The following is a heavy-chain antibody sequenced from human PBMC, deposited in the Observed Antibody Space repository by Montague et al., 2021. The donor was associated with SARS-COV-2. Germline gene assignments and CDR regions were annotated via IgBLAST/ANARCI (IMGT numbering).Heavy chain of an antibody. J-gene: IGHJ4*02. D-gene: IGHD3-10*01. V-gene: IGHV3-23*01. CDR2: IGGNGGGRT. Sequence: SLRLSCAASGFTFGTYAMTWVRQAPGKGLEWVSAIGGNGGGRTFYADSVQGRFTVFRDDSSNTVFLHMNNLRVEDTAVYFCAKDQGSVVRDLHYWGLGTLVTVSS. CDR3: AKDQGSVVRDLHY. CDR1: GFTFGTYA.